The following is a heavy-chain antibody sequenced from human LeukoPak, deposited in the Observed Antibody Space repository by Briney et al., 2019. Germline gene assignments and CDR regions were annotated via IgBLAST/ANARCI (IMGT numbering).Heavy chain of an antibody. V-gene: IGHV1-18*01. CDR1: GYTFTSYG. CDR3: ARESHVTREDY. D-gene: IGHD3-10*01. CDR2: ISANDGNT. J-gene: IGHJ4*02. Sequence: ASVKVSCKASGYTFTSYGISWVRQAPGQGLEWMGRISANDGNTDYPQKLQGRVTMTTDTSTSTAYMELRSLRSDDTAVYYCARESHVTREDYWGQGTLVTVSS.